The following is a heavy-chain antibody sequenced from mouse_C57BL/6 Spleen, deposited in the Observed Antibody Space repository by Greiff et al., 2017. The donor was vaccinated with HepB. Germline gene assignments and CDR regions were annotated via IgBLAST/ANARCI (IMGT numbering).Heavy chain of an antibody. Sequence: EVKLVESGGDLVKPGGSLKLSCAASGFTFSSYGMSWVRQTPDKRLEWVATISSGGSYTYYTDSVKGRFTISRDNAKNTLYLQMSRLKSEDTAMYYCARHRNYEGDYYAMDYWGQGTSVTVSS. J-gene: IGHJ4*01. D-gene: IGHD2-1*01. CDR3: ARHRNYEGDYYAMDY. CDR2: ISSGGSYT. CDR1: GFTFSSYG. V-gene: IGHV5-6*01.